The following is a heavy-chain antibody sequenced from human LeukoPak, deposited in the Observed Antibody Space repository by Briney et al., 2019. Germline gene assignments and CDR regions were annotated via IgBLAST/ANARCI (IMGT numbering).Heavy chain of an antibody. J-gene: IGHJ4*02. Sequence: GGSLRLSCAASGFIFSTYAMHWVRQSPDKGLEWVASISYDGSFKYYVDSVKGRFTISRDNSKNTLYLQMNSLRPGDTAVYYCAKGLRLDLGELSTFDYWGQGTLVTVSS. CDR1: GFIFSTYA. CDR2: ISYDGSFK. D-gene: IGHD3-16*02. V-gene: IGHV3-30*18. CDR3: AKGLRLDLGELSTFDY.